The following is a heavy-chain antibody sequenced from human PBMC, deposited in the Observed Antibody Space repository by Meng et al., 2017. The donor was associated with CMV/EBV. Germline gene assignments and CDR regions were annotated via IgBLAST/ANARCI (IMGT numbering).Heavy chain of an antibody. J-gene: IGHJ4*02. CDR3: ARGRGSWYFVDY. CDR2: INHSGST. D-gene: IGHD6-13*01. V-gene: IGHV4-34*01. CDR1: GGSFSGYY. Sequence: VQLQHWGAELLKPSGTRSLTCAVYGGSFSGYYWSWIRQPPGKGLEWIGEINHSGSTNYNPSLKSRVTISVDTSKNQFSLKLSSVTAADTAVYYCARGRGSWYFVDYWGQGTLVTVSS.